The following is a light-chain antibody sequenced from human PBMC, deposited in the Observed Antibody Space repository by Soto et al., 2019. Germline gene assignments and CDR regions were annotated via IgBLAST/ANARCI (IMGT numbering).Light chain of an antibody. CDR2: GAS. CDR3: QQYKNWPATT. Sequence: EIVMTQSPPTLSVSPVEIAALSCRASQSIRNNLAWYQQKPFQAPMLLIYGASTSATGIPATFSGSEPGKQFTLTISSLPSEDLAVYYCQQYKNWPATTFGQGTRLEIK. J-gene: IGKJ5*01. CDR1: QSIRNN. V-gene: IGKV3D-15*01.